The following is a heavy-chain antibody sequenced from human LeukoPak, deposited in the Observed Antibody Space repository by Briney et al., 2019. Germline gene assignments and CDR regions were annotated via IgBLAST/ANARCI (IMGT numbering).Heavy chain of an antibody. CDR2: ISDSGGRT. J-gene: IGHJ4*02. D-gene: IGHD3-22*01. V-gene: IGHV3-23*01. CDR3: AKRGVVIRVILVGFHKEAYYFDS. CDR1: GITLSNYG. Sequence: GGSLRLSCAVSGITLSNYGMSWVRQAPGKGLEWVAGISDSGGRTNYADSVKGRFTISRHHPKNTLYLQMNSLRAEDTDVYFCAKRGVVIRVILVGFHKEAYYFDSWGQGALVTVSS.